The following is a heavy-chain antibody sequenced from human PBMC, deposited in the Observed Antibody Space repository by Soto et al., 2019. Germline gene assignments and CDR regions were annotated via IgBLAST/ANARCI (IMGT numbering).Heavy chain of an antibody. D-gene: IGHD5-18*01. CDR3: AGGYSYGSFDY. Sequence: SETLSVTCTVSGGSISRGGYYWSLIRQHPGKGLEWIGYIYYSGSTYYNPSLKSRVTISVDKSKNQFSLKLSSVTAADTAVYYCAGGYSYGSFDYWGQGTLVTVSS. J-gene: IGHJ4*02. V-gene: IGHV4-31*03. CDR1: GGSISRGGYY. CDR2: IYYSGST.